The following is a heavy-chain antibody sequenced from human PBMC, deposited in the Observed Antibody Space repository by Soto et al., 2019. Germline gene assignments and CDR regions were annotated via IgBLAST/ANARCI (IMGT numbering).Heavy chain of an antibody. D-gene: IGHD3-10*01. J-gene: IGHJ3*02. Sequence: RSLTCTMLNCSIASRKRWTEAGETPGKGLEWIGEIYHSGSINHNPSLKSRVTMSVDKSKNQFSLKMTSVTAADTGVYYCASKFGELLADAFDIWGQGTVVT. CDR2: IYHSGSI. CDR1: NCSIASRKR. V-gene: IGHV4-4*02. CDR3: ASKFGELLADAFDI.